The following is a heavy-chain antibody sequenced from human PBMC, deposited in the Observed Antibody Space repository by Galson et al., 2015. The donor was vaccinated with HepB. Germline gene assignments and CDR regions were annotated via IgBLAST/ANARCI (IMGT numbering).Heavy chain of an antibody. CDR2: IYSGDSDT. CDR1: GYSFTSYW. D-gene: IGHD3-22*01. CDR3: ARHGSYYDSSGYLVYAFDI. J-gene: IGHJ3*02. V-gene: IGHV5-51*01. Sequence: QSGAEVKKPGDSLKISCKGSGYSFTSYWIGWVRQMPGKGLEWMGIIYSGDSDTRYSPSFEGHVTISADKSISTAYMQWSSLKASDTAMYYCARHGSYYDSSGYLVYAFDIWGQGTMVTVSS.